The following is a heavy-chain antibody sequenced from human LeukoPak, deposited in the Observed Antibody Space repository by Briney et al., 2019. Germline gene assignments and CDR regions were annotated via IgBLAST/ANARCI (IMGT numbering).Heavy chain of an antibody. CDR3: ARDLVDGVGAPGAY. D-gene: IGHD1-26*01. V-gene: IGHV1-18*01. Sequence: ASVKVSCKASGYTFTNYGITWMRQAPGQGLEWMGWINTYNGNTNYAQKLQGRVTITTDTTTSTAYMELRSLRSDDTAVFYCARDLVDGVGAPGAYWGQGALVTVAS. J-gene: IGHJ4*02. CDR1: GYTFTNYG. CDR2: INTYNGNT.